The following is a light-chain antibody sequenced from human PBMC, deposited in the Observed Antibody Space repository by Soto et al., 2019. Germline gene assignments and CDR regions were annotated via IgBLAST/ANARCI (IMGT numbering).Light chain of an antibody. Sequence: EIVLTQSPAALSVSPGERVTLSCRASQGIGDTLAWYQQKPGQTPRLLIYESSTRAIGIPIRYSGSRAGTEFILTINGLLLEDFAVYYCQRYNNWPLTFGGGTKVEIK. CDR2: ESS. V-gene: IGKV3-15*01. CDR3: QRYNNWPLT. CDR1: QGIGDT. J-gene: IGKJ4*01.